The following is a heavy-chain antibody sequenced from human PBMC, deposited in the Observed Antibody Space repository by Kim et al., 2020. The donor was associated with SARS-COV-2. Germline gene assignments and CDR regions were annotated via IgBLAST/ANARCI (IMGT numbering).Heavy chain of an antibody. J-gene: IGHJ4*02. V-gene: IGHV3-30*04. CDR1: GFTFSSYA. CDR2: ISYDGSNK. Sequence: GGSLRLSCAASGFTFSSYAMHWVRQAPGKGLEWVAVISYDGSNKYYADSVKGRFTISRDNSKNTMYLQMNSLRAEDTAVYYCARGEWLYYFDYWGQGTL. D-gene: IGHD6-19*01. CDR3: ARGEWLYYFDY.